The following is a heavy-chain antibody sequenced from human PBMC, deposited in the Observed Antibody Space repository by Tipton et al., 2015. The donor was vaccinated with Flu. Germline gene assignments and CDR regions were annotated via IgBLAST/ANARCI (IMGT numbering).Heavy chain of an antibody. CDR1: GYSISSGYY. Sequence: TLSLTCAVSGYSISSGYYWGWIRQPPGKGLEWIGSVYHSGSTYYNPSLKSRVTISVDTSKNQFSLNLSSVTAADTAVYYCARVKIGYCSSTSCSYFDYWGQGTLVTVSS. CDR3: ARVKIGYCSSTSCSYFDY. V-gene: IGHV4-38-2*01. D-gene: IGHD2-2*03. J-gene: IGHJ4*02. CDR2: VYHSGST.